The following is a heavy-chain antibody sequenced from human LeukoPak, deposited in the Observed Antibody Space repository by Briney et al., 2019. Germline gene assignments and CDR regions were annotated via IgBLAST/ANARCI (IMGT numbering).Heavy chain of an antibody. J-gene: IGHJ4*02. CDR2: INPNSGGS. CDR1: GFPFTGYY. CDR3: ARDWSLAAAGPIDY. V-gene: IGHV1-2*02. D-gene: IGHD6-13*01. Sequence: GASVKVSCKASGFPFTGYYMHWVRQAPGQGLEWIGWINPNSGGSSFAQKFQGRVTMTRDTSIRTAYMELSSLRSDDTAVYFCARDWSLAAAGPIDYWGQGTLVTVSS.